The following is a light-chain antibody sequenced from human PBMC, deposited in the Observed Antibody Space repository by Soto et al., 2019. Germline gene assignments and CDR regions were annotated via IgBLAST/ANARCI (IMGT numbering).Light chain of an antibody. J-gene: IGKJ4*01. V-gene: IGKV1-9*01. Sequence: IQLTQSPSSLSASVGDRVTLTCRASQVISKYLAWYQQKPGTAPKLLIYLASTLQGGVPSRFSGSGSGTDFSFTISSLQPEDVATYYCQYLNSFPLTFGGGTKVEIK. CDR2: LAS. CDR1: QVISKY. CDR3: QYLNSFPLT.